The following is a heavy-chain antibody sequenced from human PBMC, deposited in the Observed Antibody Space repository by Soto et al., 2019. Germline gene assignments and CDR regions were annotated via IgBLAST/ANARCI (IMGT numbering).Heavy chain of an antibody. D-gene: IGHD3-22*01. J-gene: IGHJ3*01. CDR2: FIPMFRTL. V-gene: IGHV1-69*01. CDR1: GCIFGSHG. CDR3: VRDRRIYYSDPHDEFVASDYEV. Sequence: QVQLIQSEAEVKKPGSSVRVSCTASGCIFGSHGFSWVRQAPGQRLECVGGFIPMFRTLPYTEKFQARVRIAADESTNTVYLDLSSFISEDTAVYYGVRDRRIYYSDPHDEFVASDYEVWGQGTMVSVSS.